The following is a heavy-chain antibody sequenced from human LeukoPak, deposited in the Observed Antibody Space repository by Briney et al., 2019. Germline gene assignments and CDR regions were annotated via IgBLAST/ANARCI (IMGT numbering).Heavy chain of an antibody. CDR2: INPNSGGT. Sequence: ASVKVSCKASGYTFTGYYMHWVRQAPGQGLEWMGWINPNSGGTKYAQKFQGRVTMTRDTSISTAYMELSRLRSDDTAVYYCARVQDYYDSSGFDYWGQGTLVTVSS. J-gene: IGHJ4*02. V-gene: IGHV1-2*02. CDR3: ARVQDYYDSSGFDY. D-gene: IGHD3-22*01. CDR1: GYTFTGYY.